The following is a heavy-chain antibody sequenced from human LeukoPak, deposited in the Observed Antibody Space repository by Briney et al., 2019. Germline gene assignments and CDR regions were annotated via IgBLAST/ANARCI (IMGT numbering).Heavy chain of an antibody. CDR1: GFTFSSYA. J-gene: IGHJ4*02. Sequence: PGGSLRLSCAASGFTFSSYAMSWVRQAPGKGLEWVSAISGSGGSTYYADSVKGRFTIFRDNSKNTLHLQMNNLRAEDTALYYCARAPSGWYFDYWGQGTLVTVSS. D-gene: IGHD6-19*01. CDR3: ARAPSGWYFDY. CDR2: ISGSGGST. V-gene: IGHV3-23*01.